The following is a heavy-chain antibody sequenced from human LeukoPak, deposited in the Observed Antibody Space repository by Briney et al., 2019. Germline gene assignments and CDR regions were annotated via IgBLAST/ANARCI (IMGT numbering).Heavy chain of an antibody. CDR2: IYPGDSNT. V-gene: IGHV5-51*01. Sequence: GGXLXXXCYGSGYSFTKHWIXWGRQVPGKGXEXVGIIYPGDSNTKYNPSFQGQVTVSADRSISTAYLQWSSLKASDTAIYYCARKMPALGTPFDYWGQGALVTVSS. CDR3: ARKMPALGTPFDY. D-gene: IGHD6-13*01. CDR1: GYSFTKHW. J-gene: IGHJ4*02.